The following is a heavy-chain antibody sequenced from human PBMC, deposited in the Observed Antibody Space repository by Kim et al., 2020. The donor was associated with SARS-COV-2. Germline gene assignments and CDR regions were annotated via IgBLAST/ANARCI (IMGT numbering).Heavy chain of an antibody. V-gene: IGHV3-53*01. J-gene: IGHJ6*02. CDR3: ARVLGDSSGYYRSHYYYGMDV. Sequence: GGSLRLSCAASGFTVSSNYMSWVRQAPGKGLEWVSVIYSGGSTYYADSVKGRFTISRDNSKNTLYLQMNSLRAEDTAVYYCARVLGDSSGYYRSHYYYGMDVWGQGTTVTVSS. CDR2: IYSGGST. CDR1: GFTVSSNY. D-gene: IGHD3-22*01.